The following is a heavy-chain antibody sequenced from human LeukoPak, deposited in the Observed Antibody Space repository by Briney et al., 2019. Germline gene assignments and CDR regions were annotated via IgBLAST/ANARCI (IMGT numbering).Heavy chain of an antibody. D-gene: IGHD1-26*01. CDR1: GGSISTNNW. J-gene: IGHJ3*02. CDR2: IHHSGST. Sequence: PSETLSLTCAVSGGSISTNNWWTGVRPPPGKGLEWIGEIHHSGSTDYNPSLKSRFTISPDKSKNQFSLTLTSVTAADTAVYFCARAPLSGTYYTDAFDIWGQGTMVTVSS. CDR3: ARAPLSGTYYTDAFDI. V-gene: IGHV4-4*02.